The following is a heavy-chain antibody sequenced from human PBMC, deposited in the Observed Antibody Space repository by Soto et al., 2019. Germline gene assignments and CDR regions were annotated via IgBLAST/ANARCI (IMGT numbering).Heavy chain of an antibody. J-gene: IGHJ5*02. D-gene: IGHD3-22*01. CDR2: ITPIFGTA. V-gene: IGHV1-69*12. CDR3: ARPTRYYYDSSGQSAWFDP. Sequence: QVQLVQSGAEVKKPGSSVKVSCKASGGTFSSYAISWVRQAPGQGLEWMGGITPIFGTANYAQKFQGRVTITADESTRTAYMELSSLRSEDTAVYYCARPTRYYYDSSGQSAWFDPWGQGTLVTVSS. CDR1: GGTFSSYA.